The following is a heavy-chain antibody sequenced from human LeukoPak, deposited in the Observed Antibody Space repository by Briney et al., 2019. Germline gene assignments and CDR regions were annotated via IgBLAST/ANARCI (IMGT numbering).Heavy chain of an antibody. CDR2: ISSSGSTM. Sequence: GGSLRLSCAASGFTFSSYEMNWVRQAPGKGLEWVSYISSSGSTMYYADSVKGRFTISRDNAKNSLYLQMNSLRAEDTAVYYCARSSSSSWYLDYWGQGTLVTVSS. D-gene: IGHD6-13*01. CDR3: ARSSSSSWYLDY. V-gene: IGHV3-48*03. J-gene: IGHJ4*02. CDR1: GFTFSSYE.